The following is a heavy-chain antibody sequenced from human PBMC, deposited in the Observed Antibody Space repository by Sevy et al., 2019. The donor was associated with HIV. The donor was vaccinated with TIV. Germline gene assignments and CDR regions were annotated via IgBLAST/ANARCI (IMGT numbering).Heavy chain of an antibody. V-gene: IGHV3-48*03. CDR2: ISSSGDTI. CDR3: GGGELGGNFDY. D-gene: IGHD3-16*01. CDR1: QFTFSNYQ. J-gene: IGHJ4*02. Sequence: GGSLRLSCAASQFTFSNYQMNWVRQAPGKGLEWVSYISSSGDTIYYADSLKGRFTISRDNAKNSLYLQMSSLRAEDRAVYDGGGGELGGNFDYWGQGTLVTVSS.